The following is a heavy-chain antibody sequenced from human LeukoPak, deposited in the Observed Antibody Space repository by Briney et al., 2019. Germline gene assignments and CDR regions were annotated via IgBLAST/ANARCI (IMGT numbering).Heavy chain of an antibody. CDR3: ARGGLRGYSYGQHHSLFDY. CDR2: IIPIFGTA. CDR1: GGTFSSYA. V-gene: IGHV1-69*05. D-gene: IGHD5-18*01. J-gene: IGHJ4*02. Sequence: SVKVSCKASGGTFSSYAISWVRQAPGQGLEWMGGIIPIFGTANYAQKFQGRVTITTDESTSTAYMELSSLRSEDTAVYYCARGGLRGYSYGQHHSLFDYWGQGTLVTVS.